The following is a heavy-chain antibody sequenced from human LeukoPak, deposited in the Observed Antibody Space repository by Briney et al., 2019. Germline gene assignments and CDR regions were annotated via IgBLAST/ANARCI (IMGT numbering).Heavy chain of an antibody. CDR2: IIPIFGTA. CDR1: GGTFSSYA. Sequence: SVKVSCKASGGTFSSYAISWVRKAPGQGLEWMGGIIPIFGTANYAQKFQGRVTITADESTSTAYMELSSLRSEDTAVYYCARRGISYYDSSGYPSDAFDIWGQGTMVTVSS. V-gene: IGHV1-69*01. D-gene: IGHD3-22*01. CDR3: ARRGISYYDSSGYPSDAFDI. J-gene: IGHJ3*02.